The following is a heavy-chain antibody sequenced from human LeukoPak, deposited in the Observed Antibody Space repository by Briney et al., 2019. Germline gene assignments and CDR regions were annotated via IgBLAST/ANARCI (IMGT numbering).Heavy chain of an antibody. J-gene: IGHJ4*02. D-gene: IGHD2-2*01. Sequence: PSETLSLTCTVSRGSISSSSYYWGWIRQPPGKGLEWIGSISYSGITYSNPSLKSRVTMSVDTSKNQFSLKLSSVTAADTAVYYCAGIVVVPAATPGGFDYWGQGTLVTVSS. V-gene: IGHV4-39*07. CDR1: RGSISSSSYY. CDR2: ISYSGIT. CDR3: AGIVVVPAATPGGFDY.